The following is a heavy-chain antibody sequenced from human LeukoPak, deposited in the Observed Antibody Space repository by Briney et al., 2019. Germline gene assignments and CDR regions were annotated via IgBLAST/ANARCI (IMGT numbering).Heavy chain of an antibody. J-gene: IGHJ4*02. CDR1: GYTFTGYY. CDR3: ARTDTEYYYDSSGYRDY. D-gene: IGHD3-22*01. CDR2: INPNSGGT. V-gene: IGHV1-2*02. Sequence: ASVKVSCKASGYTFTGYYMHWVRQAPGQGLEWMGWINPNSGGTNYAQKFQGRVTMTRDTSISTAYMELSRLRSDDTAVYYCARTDTEYYYDSSGYRDYWGQGTLVTVSS.